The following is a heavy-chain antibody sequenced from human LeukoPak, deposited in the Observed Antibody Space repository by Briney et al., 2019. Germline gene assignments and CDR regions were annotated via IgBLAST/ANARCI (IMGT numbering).Heavy chain of an antibody. D-gene: IGHD5-18*01. Sequence: GGSLRLSCAASGFIFSTYGMHWVRQAPGKGLEWVAVIWADGSNTDYADSVKGRFTISKDNSKNTLYLQMNSLRAEDTAVYYCAKDPRGYSYGQFDYWGQGTLVTVSS. J-gene: IGHJ4*02. CDR1: GFIFSTYG. V-gene: IGHV3-33*06. CDR2: IWADGSNT. CDR3: AKDPRGYSYGQFDY.